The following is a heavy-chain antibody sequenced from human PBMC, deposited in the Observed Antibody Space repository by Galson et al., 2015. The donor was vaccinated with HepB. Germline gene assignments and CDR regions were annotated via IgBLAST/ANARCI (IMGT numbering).Heavy chain of an antibody. CDR3: ARDSERAYCGGDCYFDY. CDR2: ISYDGSNK. J-gene: IGHJ4*02. V-gene: IGHV3-30*04. D-gene: IGHD2-21*01. CDR1: GFTFSSYA. Sequence: SLRLSCAASGFTFSSYAMHWVRQAPGKGLEWVAVISYDGSNKYYADSVKGRFTISRDNSKNTLYLQMNSLRAEDTAVYYCARDSERAYCGGDCYFDYWGQGTLVTVSS.